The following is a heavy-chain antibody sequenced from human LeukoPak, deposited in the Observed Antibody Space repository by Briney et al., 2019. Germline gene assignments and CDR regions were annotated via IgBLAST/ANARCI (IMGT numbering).Heavy chain of an antibody. Sequence: ASVKVSCKASGYTFTSYAMHWVRQAPGQRLEWMGWINAGNGNTKYSQEFQGRVTITRDTSASTAYMELSSLRSEDMAVYYCAREARYSGYDPHFDYWGQGTLVTVSS. CDR1: GYTFTSYA. CDR2: INAGNGNT. V-gene: IGHV1-3*03. D-gene: IGHD5-12*01. CDR3: AREARYSGYDPHFDY. J-gene: IGHJ4*02.